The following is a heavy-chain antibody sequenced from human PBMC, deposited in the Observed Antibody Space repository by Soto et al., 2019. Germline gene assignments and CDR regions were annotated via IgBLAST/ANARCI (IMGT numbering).Heavy chain of an antibody. D-gene: IGHD1-7*01. Sequence: SQTLSLTYAISGDQVSSNSAAWNWIRLSPSRGLEWLARTYYRSRWYNDYAVSVRSRITVNPDTSKNQFSLQLTSVTPEDTAVYYCAGTTSHQWYYMDVWGKGTTVTVSS. V-gene: IGHV6-1*01. CDR3: AGTTSHQWYYMDV. CDR1: GDQVSSNSAA. J-gene: IGHJ6*03. CDR2: TYYRSRWYN.